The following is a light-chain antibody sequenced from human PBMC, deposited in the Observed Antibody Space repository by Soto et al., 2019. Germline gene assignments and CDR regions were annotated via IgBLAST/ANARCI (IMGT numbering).Light chain of an antibody. Sequence: QSVLTQPPSASGTPGQRVTISCSGSSSNIGSNYVYWYQQLPGTAPKLLIYIDNQRPSGVPDRFTGSKSGTSASLAIDGLQSDDEADYYCAAWDDSLNGPVFGGGTKVTVL. V-gene: IGLV1-44*01. CDR1: SSNIGSNY. J-gene: IGLJ2*01. CDR2: IDN. CDR3: AAWDDSLNGPV.